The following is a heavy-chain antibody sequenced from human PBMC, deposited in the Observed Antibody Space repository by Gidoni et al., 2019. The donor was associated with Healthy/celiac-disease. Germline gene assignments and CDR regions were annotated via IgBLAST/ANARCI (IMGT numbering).Heavy chain of an antibody. D-gene: IGHD2-15*01. CDR1: GFTFSDYY. CDR2: MSSSSSYT. V-gene: IGHV3-11*05. CDR3: ARDRRYCSGGSCYSGGMDV. Sequence: QVQLVASGGGLVNPGGSLSLSCAASGFTFSDYYLSWIRQAPGKGLEWVSYMSSSSSYTNYADSVKGRCTISRENAKNSLYLQMNSLRAEDTAVYYCARDRRYCSGGSCYSGGMDVWGQGTTVTVSS. J-gene: IGHJ6*02.